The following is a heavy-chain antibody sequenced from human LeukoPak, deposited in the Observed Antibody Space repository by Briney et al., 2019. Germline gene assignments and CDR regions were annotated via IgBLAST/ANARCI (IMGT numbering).Heavy chain of an antibody. CDR2: IYTSGST. V-gene: IGHV4-61*02. CDR3: ARSLQYSSSWYWFDP. D-gene: IGHD6-13*01. J-gene: IGHJ5*02. CDR1: GGSISSGSYY. Sequence: SQTLSLTCTVSGGSISSGSYYWSWIRQPAGKGLEWIGRIYTSGSTNYNPSLKSRVTISIDTSKNQFSLKLSSVTAADTAVYYCARSLQYSSSWYWFDPWGQGTLVTVSS.